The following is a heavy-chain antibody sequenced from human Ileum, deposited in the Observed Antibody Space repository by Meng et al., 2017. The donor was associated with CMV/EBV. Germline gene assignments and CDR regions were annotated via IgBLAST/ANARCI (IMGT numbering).Heavy chain of an antibody. J-gene: IGHJ4*02. V-gene: IGHV4-39*01. Sequence: SGGSLSSSSYYWGWIRPPPGKGLEWIGSIYYSGSTYYNPSLKRRVTISVDTSKNQFSLKLRSVTAADTAVYYCARDPITMVRGVFDYWGQGTLVTVSS. CDR3: ARDPITMVRGVFDY. D-gene: IGHD3-10*01. CDR2: IYYSGST. CDR1: GGSLSSSSYY.